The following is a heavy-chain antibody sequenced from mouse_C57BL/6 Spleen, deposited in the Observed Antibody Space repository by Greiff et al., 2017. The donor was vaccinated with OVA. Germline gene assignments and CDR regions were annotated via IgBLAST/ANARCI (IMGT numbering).Heavy chain of an antibody. CDR2: IYPSDSET. D-gene: IGHD2-3*01. CDR1: GYTFTSYW. CDR3: ARGDGYYGFAY. J-gene: IGHJ3*01. V-gene: IGHV1-61*01. Sequence: QVQLQQPGAELVRPGSSVKLSCKASGYTFTSYWMDWVKQRPGQGLEWIGNIYPSDSETHYNQKFKGKATLTVDKSSSTAYMQLSSLTSEDSAVDYCARGDGYYGFAYWGQGTLVTVSA.